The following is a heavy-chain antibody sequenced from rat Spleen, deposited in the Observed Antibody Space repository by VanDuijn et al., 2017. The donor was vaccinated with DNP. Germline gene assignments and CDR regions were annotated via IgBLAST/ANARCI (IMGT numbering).Heavy chain of an antibody. CDR3: ARGGAGIWFAY. J-gene: IGHJ3*01. D-gene: IGHD4-2*01. Sequence: EVQLQESGSGLVKPSQSLSLTCSVTGYSITSNYWGWIRKFPGNKMDWIGHITYSGTTTYNPSLKSRISITRDTSKNHFFLQLNSVTTEDTATYYCARGGAGIWFAYWGQGTLVTVSS. V-gene: IGHV3-1*01. CDR1: GYSITSNY. CDR2: ITYSGTT.